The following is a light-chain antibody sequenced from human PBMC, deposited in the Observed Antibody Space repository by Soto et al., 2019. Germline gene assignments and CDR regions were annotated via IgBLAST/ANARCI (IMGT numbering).Light chain of an antibody. Sequence: ELVLTQSPGTLSLSPGERATLSCRASQSVSSSYLAWYQQKPGQAPRLLIYPAPSRATAIPDRFSGSGSGTDFTLTISRLEPEDFAVYYCQQYCSSPPLTFGQGTRLEIK. V-gene: IGKV3-20*01. CDR3: QQYCSSPPLT. J-gene: IGKJ5*01. CDR2: PAP. CDR1: QSVSSSY.